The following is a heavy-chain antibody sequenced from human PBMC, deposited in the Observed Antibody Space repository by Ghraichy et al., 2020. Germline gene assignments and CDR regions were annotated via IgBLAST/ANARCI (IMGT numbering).Heavy chain of an antibody. Sequence: ASVKVSCKASGYTFTSYGISWVRQAPGQGLEWMGWISAYNGNTNYAQKLQGRVTMTTDTSTSTAYMELRSLRSDDTAVYYCARDQRFLGYCRGGSCYFDAFDIWGQGTMVTVSS. D-gene: IGHD2-15*01. CDR1: GYTFTSYG. CDR2: ISAYNGNT. V-gene: IGHV1-18*01. CDR3: ARDQRFLGYCRGGSCYFDAFDI. J-gene: IGHJ3*02.